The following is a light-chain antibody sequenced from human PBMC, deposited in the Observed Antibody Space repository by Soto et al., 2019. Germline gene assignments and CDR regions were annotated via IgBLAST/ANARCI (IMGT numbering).Light chain of an antibody. CDR2: GAS. CDR3: QQYNNWPPA. V-gene: IGKV3-15*01. J-gene: IGKJ1*01. Sequence: EIVMAQSPATLSVSPGERATLSCRASQSVSGNLAWYQQKPGLAPRLLIYGASTRATGIPARFSGSGSGTEFTLTISSLQSEDFAVYYCQQYNNWPPAFGQGTKVEIK. CDR1: QSVSGN.